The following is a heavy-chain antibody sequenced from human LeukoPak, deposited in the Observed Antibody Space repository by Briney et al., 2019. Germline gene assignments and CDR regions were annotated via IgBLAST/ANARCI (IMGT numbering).Heavy chain of an antibody. CDR2: INHSGRT. CDR3: ARGGGNLLPYFDPKYYYYMDV. J-gene: IGHJ6*03. D-gene: IGHD3-9*01. Sequence: SETLPLTCAVYGGSLSGYYWAWIRQPPGQGLEWIGEINHSGRTNYNPSLKSRVTVSVDTSKSQFSLKLSSVTAADTALYYCARGGGNLLPYFDPKYYYYMDVWGKGTTVTVSS. V-gene: IGHV4-34*01. CDR1: GGSLSGYY.